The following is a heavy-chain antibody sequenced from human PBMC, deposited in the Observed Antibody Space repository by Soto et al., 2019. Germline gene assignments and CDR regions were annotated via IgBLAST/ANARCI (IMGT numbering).Heavy chain of an antibody. CDR2: IYYSGST. D-gene: IGHD2-15*01. J-gene: IGHJ5*02. V-gene: IGHV4-39*01. Sequence: QLQLQESGPGLVKPSETLSLTCTVSGGSNSSSSYYWGWIRQPPGKGLEWIGNIYYSGSTYYNPSLKSRVTISVDTSKNQFSLKLSSVTAADTAVYYCARRQSSPWFDPWGQGTLVTVSS. CDR3: ARRQSSPWFDP. CDR1: GGSNSSSSYY.